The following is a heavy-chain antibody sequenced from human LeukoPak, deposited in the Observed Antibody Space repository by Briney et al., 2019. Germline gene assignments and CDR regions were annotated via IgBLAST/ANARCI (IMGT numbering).Heavy chain of an antibody. D-gene: IGHD3-10*01. CDR3: AKDSLWFGELSTFGLAPYYYYYGMDV. CDR1: GFTFSSYA. Sequence: GGSLRLSCAASGFTFSSYATSWVRQAPGKGLEWVSAISGSGGSTYYADSVKGRFTISRDNSKNTLYLQMNSLRAEDTAVYYCAKDSLWFGELSTFGLAPYYYYYGMDVWGQGTTVTVSS. V-gene: IGHV3-23*01. J-gene: IGHJ6*02. CDR2: ISGSGGST.